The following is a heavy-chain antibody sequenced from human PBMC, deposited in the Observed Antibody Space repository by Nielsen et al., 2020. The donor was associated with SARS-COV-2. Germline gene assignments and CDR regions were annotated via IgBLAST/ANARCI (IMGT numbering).Heavy chain of an antibody. CDR1: GYTFTSYW. CDR3: ASCKGDGKYFDCEALDY. Sequence: GESLKISCQGSGYTFTSYWIGWVRQMPGKGLEWMAIIFPGYSDTRYSPSFQGQVTISADKSISTAYLQWSSLRSEDTALYYCASCKGDGKYFDCEALDYWGQGTLVTVSS. CDR2: IFPGYSDT. V-gene: IGHV5-51*01. J-gene: IGHJ4*02. D-gene: IGHD3-9*01.